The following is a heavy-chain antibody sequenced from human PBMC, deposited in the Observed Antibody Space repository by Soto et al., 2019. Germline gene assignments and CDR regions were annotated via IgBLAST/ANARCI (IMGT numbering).Heavy chain of an antibody. CDR2: ISWNSGSI. CDR1: GFTFDDYA. J-gene: IGHJ4*02. D-gene: IGHD6-13*01. CDR3: AKDMQAAAGLGAPIGY. Sequence: GGSLRLSCAASGFTFDDYAMHWVRQAPGKGLEWVSGISWNSGSIGYADSVKGRFTISRDNAKNSLYLQMNSLRAEDTALYYCAKDMQAAAGLGAPIGYWGQGTLVTVSS. V-gene: IGHV3-9*01.